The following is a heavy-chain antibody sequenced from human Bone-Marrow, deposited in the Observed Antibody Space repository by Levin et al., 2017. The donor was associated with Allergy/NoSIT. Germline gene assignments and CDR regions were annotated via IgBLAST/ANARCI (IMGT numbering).Heavy chain of an antibody. CDR3: VKDINPSGYYFDY. Sequence: PGGSLRLSCAASGFTFDDYAMHWVRQVPGKGLEWVSGITWNSGNIDYADFVKGRFTISRDNAKNSLYLEMNSLRSEDTAFYYCVKDINPSGYYFDYWGQGSLVTVSS. D-gene: IGHD3-9*01. J-gene: IGHJ4*02. V-gene: IGHV3-9*01. CDR1: GFTFDDYA. CDR2: ITWNSGNI.